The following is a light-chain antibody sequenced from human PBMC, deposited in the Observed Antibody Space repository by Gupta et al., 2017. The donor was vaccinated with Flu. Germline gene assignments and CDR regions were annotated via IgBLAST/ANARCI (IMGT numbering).Light chain of an antibody. CDR3: KQAIRLPCT. CDR2: AVS. Sequence: SCKSSHCRLYKDGKTWLSWYVQKPGQPPKPLIYAVSNRFTGVSARFSGSGSGTDFTLKISRVEADDFGVYYCKQAIRLPCTFGGGTKVEIK. J-gene: IGKJ4*02. V-gene: IGKV2D-29*01. CDR1: HCRLYKDGKTW.